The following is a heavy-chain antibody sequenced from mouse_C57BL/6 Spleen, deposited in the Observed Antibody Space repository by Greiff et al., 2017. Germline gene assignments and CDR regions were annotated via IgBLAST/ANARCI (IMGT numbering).Heavy chain of an antibody. Sequence: QVQLQQPGAELVKPGASVKLSCKASGYTFTSYWMQWVKQRPGQGLEWIGEIDPSDSYTNYNQKFKGKATLTVDTSSSTAYMQLSSLTSEDSAVYYCARRGNYDGHWFAYWGQGTLVTVSA. J-gene: IGHJ3*01. CDR3: ARRGNYDGHWFAY. V-gene: IGHV1-50*01. CDR2: IDPSDSYT. CDR1: GYTFTSYW. D-gene: IGHD2-4*01.